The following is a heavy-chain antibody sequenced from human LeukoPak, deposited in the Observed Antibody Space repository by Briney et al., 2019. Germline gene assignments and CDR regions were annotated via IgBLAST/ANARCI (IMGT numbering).Heavy chain of an antibody. Sequence: GGSLRLSCAASGFTFSSYAMSWVRQAPGKGLEWVSAISGSGGSTYYADSVKGRFTTSRDNSKNTLYLQMNSLRAEDTAVYYCTRNEGYGYYYDSSGYYYFDYWGQGTLVTVSS. J-gene: IGHJ4*02. V-gene: IGHV3-23*01. CDR1: GFTFSSYA. D-gene: IGHD3-22*01. CDR3: TRNEGYGYYYDSSGYYYFDY. CDR2: ISGSGGST.